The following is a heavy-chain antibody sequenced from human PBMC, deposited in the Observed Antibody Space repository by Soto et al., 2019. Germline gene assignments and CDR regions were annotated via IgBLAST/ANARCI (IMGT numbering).Heavy chain of an antibody. J-gene: IGHJ4*02. V-gene: IGHV5-51*01. Sequence: GVSLEISCKGSGYTFTSYWISWVGQMPGEGLEWMGAIYPGDSDTRYSPSFQGQVTISADKSISTAYMQWSSLQASDSAIYYCARSAGNAARFSDYWGQGTVVTVSS. D-gene: IGHD2-15*01. CDR1: GYTFTSYW. CDR2: IYPGDSDT. CDR3: ARSAGNAARFSDY.